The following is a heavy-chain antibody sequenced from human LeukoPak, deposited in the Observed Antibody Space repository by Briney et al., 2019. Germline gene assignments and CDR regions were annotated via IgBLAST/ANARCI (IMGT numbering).Heavy chain of an antibody. CDR3: ARLSRGYTDY. D-gene: IGHD5-18*01. CDR2: ISPGDSET. CDR1: GYTFTTYW. Sequence: GESLKISCKGSGYTFTTYWIGWVRQMSGRGLEWMGIISPGDSETRYSPSFRGQVTISVDKSINTAYMQWSSLKASDSAMYYCARLSRGYTDYWGQGTLVTVSS. J-gene: IGHJ4*02. V-gene: IGHV5-51*01.